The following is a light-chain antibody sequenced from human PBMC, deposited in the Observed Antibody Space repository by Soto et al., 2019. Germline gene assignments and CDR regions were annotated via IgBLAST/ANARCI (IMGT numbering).Light chain of an antibody. CDR3: QPANSFPPYT. Sequence: DIQMTQSPSSVSASVGDRVTITCRASQGIGSWLAWYQQKAGKAPKLLIYAASSLQSGVPSRFSGSGSGTDFTLTISSLQPEDFATYYCQPANSFPPYTFGQGTKLEIK. CDR2: AAS. CDR1: QGIGSW. J-gene: IGKJ2*01. V-gene: IGKV1D-12*01.